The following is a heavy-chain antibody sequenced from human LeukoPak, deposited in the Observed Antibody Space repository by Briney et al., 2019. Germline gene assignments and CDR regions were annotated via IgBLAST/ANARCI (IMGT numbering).Heavy chain of an antibody. CDR1: GYTFTGYY. CDR2: INPNSGGT. J-gene: IGHJ4*02. Sequence: ASVKVSCKASGYTFTGYYMHWVRQAPGQGLEWMGWINPNSGGTNYAQKFQGRVTMTRDTSISTAYMELSRLRSDDTAVYYCARDRGVEYSSAFDYWDQGTLVTVSS. CDR3: ARDRGVEYSSAFDY. D-gene: IGHD6-6*01. V-gene: IGHV1-2*02.